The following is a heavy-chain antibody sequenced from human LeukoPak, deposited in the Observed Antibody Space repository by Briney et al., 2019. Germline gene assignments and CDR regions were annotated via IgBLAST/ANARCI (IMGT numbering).Heavy chain of an antibody. CDR1: GGSISSSSYY. CDR2: IYYSGST. Sequence: SETLSLTCTVSGGSISSSSYYWGWIRQPPGKGLEWIGSIYYSGSTYYNPSLKSRVTISVDTSKNQFSLKLSSVTAADTAVYYCARSKCSGGSCYPGLFDYWGQGTLVTVSS. D-gene: IGHD2-15*01. J-gene: IGHJ4*02. V-gene: IGHV4-39*07. CDR3: ARSKCSGGSCYPGLFDY.